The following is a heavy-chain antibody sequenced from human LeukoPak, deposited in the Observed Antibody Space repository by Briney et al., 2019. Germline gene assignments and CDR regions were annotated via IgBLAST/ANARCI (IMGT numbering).Heavy chain of an antibody. CDR3: AKGVWSSGGLYVDY. V-gene: IGHV3-23*01. J-gene: IGHJ4*02. Sequence: PGGSLRLSCAASGFTLSSCAMHWVRRAPGKGLEWVSIINTSGSGTYYADSVKGRFTISRDNSKNTLYLQMNSLRAEDTAAYYCAKGVWSSGGLYVDYWGQGTLVTVSS. CDR1: GFTLSSCA. CDR2: INTSGSGT. D-gene: IGHD6-19*01.